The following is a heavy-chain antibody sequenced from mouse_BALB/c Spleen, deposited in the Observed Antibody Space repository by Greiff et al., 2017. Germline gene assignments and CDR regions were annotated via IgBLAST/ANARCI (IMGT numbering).Heavy chain of an antibody. CDR2: IRNKANGYTT. Sequence: EVQLVESGGGLVQPGGSLRLSCATSGFTFTDYYMSWVRQPPGKALEWLGFIRNKANGYTTEYSASVKGRFTISRDNSQSILYLQMNTLRAEDSATYYCARAYYGSSYDDMDYWGQGTSVTVSS. D-gene: IGHD1-1*01. CDR3: ARAYYGSSYDDMDY. V-gene: IGHV7-3*02. J-gene: IGHJ4*01. CDR1: GFTFTDYY.